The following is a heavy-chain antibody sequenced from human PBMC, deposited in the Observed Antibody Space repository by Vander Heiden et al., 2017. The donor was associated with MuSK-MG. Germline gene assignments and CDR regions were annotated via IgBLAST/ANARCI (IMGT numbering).Heavy chain of an antibody. CDR1: GFTFSSYA. D-gene: IGHD3-22*01. Sequence: EVQLLESGGGLVQPGGSLRLSCAASGFTFSSYAMSWVRQAPGKGLEWVSAISASGVSTYYADSVKGRFTISRDNSKNTLYLQMNSLRAEDTAVYYCAKLGYDSSGYPFDYWGQGTLVTVSS. CDR3: AKLGYDSSGYPFDY. CDR2: ISASGVST. J-gene: IGHJ4*02. V-gene: IGHV3-23*01.